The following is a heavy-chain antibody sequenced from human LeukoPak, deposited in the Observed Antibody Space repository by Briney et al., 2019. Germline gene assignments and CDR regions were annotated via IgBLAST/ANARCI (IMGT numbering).Heavy chain of an antibody. CDR1: GFTFSSYA. CDR2: ISYDGSNK. D-gene: IGHD3-22*01. V-gene: IGHV3-30-3*01. J-gene: IGHJ4*02. Sequence: PGGSLRLSCAASGFTFSSYAMHWVRQAPGKGLEWLAVISYDGSNKYYADSVKGRFTISRDNSKNTLYLQMNRLRAEDTAVYYCARDLYYYDSSGAPGYWGQGTLVTVSS. CDR3: ARDLYYYDSSGAPGY.